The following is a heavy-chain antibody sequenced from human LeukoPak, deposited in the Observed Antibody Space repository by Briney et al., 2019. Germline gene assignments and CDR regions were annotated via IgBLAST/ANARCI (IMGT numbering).Heavy chain of an antibody. Sequence: ASLKVSCKTSGYTFTSYGINWVRQAPGQGLEWMGWISTYSGDTNSAQKLQARVTMTRDTSTGTAYMELRSLRSDDTAVYYCARDPGGRRSQAGHFDYWGQGTLVTVSS. J-gene: IGHJ4*02. D-gene: IGHD3-16*01. CDR1: GYTFTSYG. CDR2: ISTYSGDT. CDR3: ARDPGGRRSQAGHFDY. V-gene: IGHV1-18*04.